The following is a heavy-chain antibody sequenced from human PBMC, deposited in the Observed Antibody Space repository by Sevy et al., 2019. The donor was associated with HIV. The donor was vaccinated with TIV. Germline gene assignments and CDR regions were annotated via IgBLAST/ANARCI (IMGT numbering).Heavy chain of an antibody. J-gene: IGHJ5*02. V-gene: IGHV1-69*05. Sequence: ASVKVSCTASGGPFSSYALSWVRQAPGQGLDWVGGIIPISGTPNYAQKFQGRLTITTDDSTSTSYMELSNLRSEDTAVYFCARDVTGGGRVVAFDPWGPGTLVTVSS. CDR2: IIPISGTP. CDR3: ARDVTGGGRVVAFDP. CDR1: GGPFSSYA. D-gene: IGHD2-15*01.